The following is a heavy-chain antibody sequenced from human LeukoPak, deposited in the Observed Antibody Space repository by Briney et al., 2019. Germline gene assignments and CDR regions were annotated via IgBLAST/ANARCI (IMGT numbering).Heavy chain of an antibody. V-gene: IGHV4-39*01. J-gene: IGHJ3*02. CDR1: GGSISSYY. D-gene: IGHD3-3*01. Sequence: SETLSLTCTVSGGSISSYYWSWIRQPPGKGLEWIGSIYYSGSTYYNPSLKSRVTISVDTSKNQFSLKLSSVTAADTAVYYCARPFFGVVISGAFDIWGQGTMVTVSS. CDR2: IYYSGST. CDR3: ARPFFGVVISGAFDI.